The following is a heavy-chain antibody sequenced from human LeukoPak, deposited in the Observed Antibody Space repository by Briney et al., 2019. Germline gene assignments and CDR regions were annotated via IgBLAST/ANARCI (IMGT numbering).Heavy chain of an antibody. D-gene: IGHD3-3*01. CDR1: VGSLSSYY. V-gene: IGHV4-59*01. CDR2: IYYSGST. J-gene: IGHJ5*02. Sequence: LGTLSLTRTVSVGSLSSYYWSWIRQPPGRGLEGVGYIYYSGSTNYNRSLESRVTISVVTSKSQFSLNLSSVPAADTAVYDCARVRPVQFLEWLPTKQVFWFDPWGQGTLVTVSS. CDR3: ARVRPVQFLEWLPTKQVFWFDP.